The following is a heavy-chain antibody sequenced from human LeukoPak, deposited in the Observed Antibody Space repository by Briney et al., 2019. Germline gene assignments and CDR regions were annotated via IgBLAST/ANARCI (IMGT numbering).Heavy chain of an antibody. Sequence: SQTLSLTCAISGDSVSSNSAAWNWIRQSSSRGLEWLGRTYYRSKWYNDYAVSVKSRITINPDTSKNQFSLQLNSVTPEDTAVYYCARASFLDSSGYYLFDYWGQGTLVTVSS. V-gene: IGHV6-1*01. CDR3: ARASFLDSSGYYLFDY. CDR2: TYYRSKWYN. CDR1: GDSVSSNSAA. D-gene: IGHD3-22*01. J-gene: IGHJ4*02.